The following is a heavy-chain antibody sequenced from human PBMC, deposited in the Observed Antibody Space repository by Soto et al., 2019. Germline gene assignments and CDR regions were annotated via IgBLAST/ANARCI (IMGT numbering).Heavy chain of an antibody. CDR1: GGSFSGYY. CDR2: INHSGST. CDR3: ARISGYYRLVWFDP. J-gene: IGHJ5*02. D-gene: IGHD3-22*01. V-gene: IGHV4-34*01. Sequence: SETLSLTCAVYGGSFSGYYWSWIRQPPGKGLEWIGEINHSGSTNYNPSLKSRVTISVDTSKNQFSLKLSSVTAADTAVYYCARISGYYRLVWFDPWGQGT.